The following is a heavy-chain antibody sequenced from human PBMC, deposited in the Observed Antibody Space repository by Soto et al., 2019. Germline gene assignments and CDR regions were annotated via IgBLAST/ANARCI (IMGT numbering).Heavy chain of an antibody. D-gene: IGHD3-16*01. Sequence: PSETLSLTCTVSGDSVSSGSYYWSWIRQPPGKGLEWIGYIFHNGSTKYESSLKSRVTISLDTSKNQFSLKLRSVTAADTAVYYCAKLGSLGHPYYYGMDVWGPGTTVTVSS. CDR2: IFHNGST. J-gene: IGHJ6*02. CDR1: GDSVSSGSYY. V-gene: IGHV4-61*01. CDR3: AKLGSLGHPYYYGMDV.